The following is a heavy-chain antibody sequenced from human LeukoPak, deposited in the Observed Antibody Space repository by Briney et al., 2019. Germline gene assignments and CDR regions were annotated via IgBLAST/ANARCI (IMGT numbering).Heavy chain of an antibody. Sequence: GGPLRLSGEVSGLTFSTFGMSWVRQAPGKGLDWVSRISASGDAAHYTDAVKGRFTISRDNSKNTLYLQMNRLRGEDTALYYCAKTRSGFLLTGTNVFDLWGQGTLVSVSS. CDR2: ISASGDAA. CDR3: AKTRSGFLLTGTNVFDL. V-gene: IGHV3-23*01. D-gene: IGHD3-10*01. J-gene: IGHJ3*01. CDR1: GLTFSTFG.